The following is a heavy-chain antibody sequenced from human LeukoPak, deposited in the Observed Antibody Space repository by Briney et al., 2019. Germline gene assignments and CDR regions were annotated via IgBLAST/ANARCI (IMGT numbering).Heavy chain of an antibody. V-gene: IGHV3-23*01. D-gene: IGHD6-19*01. CDR1: GFTFSNYA. J-gene: IGHJ4*02. CDR3: AKGTISSGWY. CDR2: ISGSGGSI. Sequence: GSLRLSCAASGFTFSNYAMSWVRQAPGKGLEWVSAISGSGGSIYYVDSVKGRFTISRDNSKNTLYLQMNSLRAEDTAVYYCAKGTISSGWYWGQGTLVTVSS.